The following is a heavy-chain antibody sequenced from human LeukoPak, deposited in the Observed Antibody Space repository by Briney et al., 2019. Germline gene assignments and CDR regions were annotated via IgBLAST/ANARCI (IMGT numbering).Heavy chain of an antibody. CDR2: INADNGNT. V-gene: IGHV1-3*01. CDR3: ARENPGRDESYYFDY. J-gene: IGHJ4*02. D-gene: IGHD1-14*01. Sequence: ASVKVSCKASGDIVTNYAMHWVRQAPGQGPEWMGWINADNGNTKYSEKFQGRVTITWDTSATTVYMELTGLRSEDSVVYYCARENPGRDESYYFDYWGQGTLVTVSS. CDR1: GDIVTNYA.